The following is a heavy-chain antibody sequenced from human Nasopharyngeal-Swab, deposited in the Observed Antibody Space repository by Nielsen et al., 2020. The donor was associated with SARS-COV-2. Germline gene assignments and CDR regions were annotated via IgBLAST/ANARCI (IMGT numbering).Heavy chain of an antibody. V-gene: IGHV1-18*01. J-gene: IGHJ3*02. CDR3: ARLVLTGFLEGDAFDI. CDR2: ISAYNGNT. Sequence: ASVKVSCKASGYTFTSYGISWVRQAPGQGLEWMGWISAYNGNTNYAQKLQGRVTMTTDTSTSTAYMELRSLRSDDTAVCYCARLVLTGFLEGDAFDIWGQGTMVTVSS. D-gene: IGHD3-3*01. CDR1: GYTFTSYG.